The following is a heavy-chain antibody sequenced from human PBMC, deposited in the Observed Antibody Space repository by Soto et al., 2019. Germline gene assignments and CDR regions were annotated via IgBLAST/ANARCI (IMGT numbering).Heavy chain of an antibody. Sequence: PGGSLRLSCGASGFTFSSYGMHWVRQAPGKGLEWVAVISYDGRNKYYADSVKGRFTISRDNSKNTLYLQMNSLRAEDTAVYYCAKELAAAGTFRYYGMDVWGPGTKVTVSS. J-gene: IGHJ6*02. CDR2: ISYDGRNK. CDR1: GFTFSSYG. CDR3: AKELAAAGTFRYYGMDV. D-gene: IGHD6-13*01. V-gene: IGHV3-30*18.